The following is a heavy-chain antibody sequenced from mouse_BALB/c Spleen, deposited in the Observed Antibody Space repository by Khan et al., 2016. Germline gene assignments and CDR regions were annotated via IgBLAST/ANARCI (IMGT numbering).Heavy chain of an antibody. D-gene: IGHD2-2*01. CDR2: INTETGEP. CDR1: GYTFTDYS. V-gene: IGHV9-2-1*01. Sequence: QIQLVQSGPELKKPGETVKISCKASGYTFTDYSIHWVKQAPGKGLKWMGWINTETGEPTYADDFKGRFAFSLETSASTAYLKINNLKNEDTAQSVCASPWLRRAWFAYWGQGTLVTVSA. J-gene: IGHJ3*01. CDR3: ASPWLRRAWFAY.